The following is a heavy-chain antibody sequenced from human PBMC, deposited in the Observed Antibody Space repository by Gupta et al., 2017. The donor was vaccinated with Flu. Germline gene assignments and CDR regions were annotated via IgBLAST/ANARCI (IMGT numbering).Heavy chain of an antibody. CDR1: GGSFSGYY. J-gene: IGHJ4*02. CDR3: AREVGDGNVDY. Sequence: QVQLQQWGAGLLKPSETLSLTCAVYGGSFSGYYWSWIRQPPGKGLEWIGEINHSGSTNYNPSLKSRVTISVDTSKNQFSLKLSSVTAADTAVYYCAREVGDGNVDYWGQGTLVTVSS. D-gene: IGHD3-10*01. V-gene: IGHV4-34*01. CDR2: INHSGST.